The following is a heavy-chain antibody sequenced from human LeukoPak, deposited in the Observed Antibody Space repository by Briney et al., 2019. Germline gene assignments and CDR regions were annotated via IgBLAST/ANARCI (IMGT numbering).Heavy chain of an antibody. Sequence: SVQVSCKTSGYSFNTYGITWVRQAPGQGLEWMGWISGHSGDTQYARKFQGRVTLTTDSSTNTAYMDLRALKSDDTAVYYCLRDASGWFLGVQEFHFWGQGTLVIVSS. CDR2: ISGHSGDT. CDR1: GYSFNTYG. V-gene: IGHV1-18*01. D-gene: IGHD6-19*01. J-gene: IGHJ4*02. CDR3: LRDASGWFLGVQEFHF.